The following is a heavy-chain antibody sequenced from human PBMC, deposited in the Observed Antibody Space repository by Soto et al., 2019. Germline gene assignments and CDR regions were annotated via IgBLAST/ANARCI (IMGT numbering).Heavy chain of an antibody. V-gene: IGHV3-23*01. J-gene: IGHJ4*02. Sequence: EVQLLESGGGLVQPGGSLRLSCAASGFTFSSYAMRWVRQAPVKGLEWVSAISGSGGSTYYADSVKGRFTISRDNSKNPLYLQMNSMRAEDRAVYSCARRGSGSYYDYWGQGTLVTVSS. CDR3: ARRGSGSYYDY. CDR2: ISGSGGST. CDR1: GFTFSSYA. D-gene: IGHD1-26*01.